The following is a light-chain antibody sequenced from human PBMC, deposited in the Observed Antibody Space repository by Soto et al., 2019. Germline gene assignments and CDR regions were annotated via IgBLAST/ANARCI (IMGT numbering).Light chain of an antibody. CDR2: EAS. J-gene: IGKJ4*01. CDR3: QQYTNFPLT. CDR1: QSISSW. V-gene: IGKV1-5*01. Sequence: DIQMTQSPSTLSASVGDRVTITCRASQSISSWLAWYQQKPGKAPKLLIHEASRLESGVTSRFSGSESGTEFTLTISGLHPDDFATYYCQQYTNFPLTFGGGTKVEIK.